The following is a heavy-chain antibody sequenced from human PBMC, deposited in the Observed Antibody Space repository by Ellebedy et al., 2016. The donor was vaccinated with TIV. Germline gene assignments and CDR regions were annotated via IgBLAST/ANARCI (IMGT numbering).Heavy chain of an antibody. Sequence: MPSETLSLTCTVSGGSVSSESHYWSWIRQPPGKGLEYIAYIYYTGSTNYSPSLESRVTLSVDTSKNQFSLKLSSVTAADTAIYYCARLGTPRNDFHYHSFDSWGQGTLVTVSS. CDR3: ARLGTPRNDFHYHSFDS. CDR1: GGSVSSESHY. V-gene: IGHV4-61*01. J-gene: IGHJ4*02. D-gene: IGHD5-24*01. CDR2: IYYTGST.